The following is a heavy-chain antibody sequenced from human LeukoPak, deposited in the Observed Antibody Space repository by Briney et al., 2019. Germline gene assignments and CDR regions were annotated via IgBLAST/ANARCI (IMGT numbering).Heavy chain of an antibody. CDR2: IYSGGRT. J-gene: IGHJ5*02. CDR3: AKDDSGYYFNWFDP. CDR1: GFIFSSNY. Sequence: GGSLRLSCVASGFIFSSNYMSWVRQAPGKGLEWVSVIYSGGRTYYADSVKGRFTISRDNSKNTLYLQMNSLRAEDTAVYYCAKDDSGYYFNWFDPWGQGTLVTVSS. D-gene: IGHD3-22*01. V-gene: IGHV3-53*01.